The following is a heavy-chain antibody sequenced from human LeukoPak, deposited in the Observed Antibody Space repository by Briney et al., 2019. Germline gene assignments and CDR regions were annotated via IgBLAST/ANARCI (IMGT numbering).Heavy chain of an antibody. J-gene: IGHJ3*02. CDR2: ISSSGSTL. D-gene: IGHD3-16*01. Sequence: GGSLRLSCAASGFTFSSYEMNWVRQAPGKGLEWVSYISSSGSTLYYADSVKGRFTISRDTSKNTLYLQMGSLRAEDMAVYYCARVGAFSVAAFDIWGQGTMVPVSS. V-gene: IGHV3-48*03. CDR3: ARVGAFSVAAFDI. CDR1: GFTFSSYE.